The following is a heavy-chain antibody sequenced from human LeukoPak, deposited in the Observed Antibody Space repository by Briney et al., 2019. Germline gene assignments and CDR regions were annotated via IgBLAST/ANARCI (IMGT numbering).Heavy chain of an antibody. V-gene: IGHV1-2*02. J-gene: IGHJ6*02. D-gene: IGHD3-9*01. CDR3: ARGPPLYYDILTGRNYYYGMDV. Sequence: ASVKVSCKASGYTFTGYYMHWVRQAPGQGLEWMGWINPNSGGTNYAQKFQGRVTMTRDTSISTAHMELSSLRSEDTAVYYCARGPPLYYDILTGRNYYYGMDVWGQGTTVTVSS. CDR2: INPNSGGT. CDR1: GYTFTGYY.